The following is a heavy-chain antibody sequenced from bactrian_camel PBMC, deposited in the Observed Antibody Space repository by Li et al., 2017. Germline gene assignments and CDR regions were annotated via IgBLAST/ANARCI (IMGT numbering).Heavy chain of an antibody. Sequence: HVQLVESGGGSVQAGGSLRLACEGSGRTYFNWVMGWFRQVPGKEREGVAAIASDGSTRYADSVKGRFTISKDYAKNTLYLQMNSLKPEDTAMYYCAANFGPYCSGPYLARRANFWGQGTQVTVS. V-gene: IGHV3S55*01. CDR2: IASDGST. CDR1: GRTYFNWV. CDR3: AANFGPYCSGPYLARRANF. D-gene: IGHD2*01. J-gene: IGHJ4*01.